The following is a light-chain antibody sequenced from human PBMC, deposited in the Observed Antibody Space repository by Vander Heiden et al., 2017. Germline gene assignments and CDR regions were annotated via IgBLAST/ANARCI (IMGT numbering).Light chain of an antibody. CDR2: SNN. Sequence: QSVLTQPPSASGTPGQRVTISCYGSSSNIGRNTVNWYQQPPGTAPKLLIYSNNQRPSGVPDRFSGSKSGTSASVAISGLQSEDEADYYCAAWDDSLNGWVFGGGTKLTVL. J-gene: IGLJ3*02. V-gene: IGLV1-44*01. CDR1: SSNIGRNT. CDR3: AAWDDSLNGWV.